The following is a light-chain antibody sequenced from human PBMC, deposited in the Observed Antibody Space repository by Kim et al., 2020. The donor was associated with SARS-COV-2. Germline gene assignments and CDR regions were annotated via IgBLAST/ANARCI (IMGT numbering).Light chain of an antibody. CDR2: AAS. V-gene: IGKV1-16*02. Sequence: DIHMTQFPSSLSASIGERVTITCRASQAINNYLGWFQQKPGKAPKSLIYAASNLQSGVPSKFSGSGSGTDFTLTISSLQPEDFATYYCQQYYTYPWTFGQGTKEDIK. CDR1: QAINNY. J-gene: IGKJ1*01. CDR3: QQYYTYPWT.